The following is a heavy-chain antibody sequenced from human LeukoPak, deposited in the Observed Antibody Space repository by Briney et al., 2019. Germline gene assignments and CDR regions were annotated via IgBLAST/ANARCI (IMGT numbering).Heavy chain of an antibody. CDR1: GFTSSNYE. J-gene: IGHJ4*02. D-gene: IGHD3-10*01. Sequence: GGSLRLSCAASGFTSSNYEMSWARQAPGKGLEWISYISSRGRTIYYGDSVRSRFTISRDNAENSLYLQMNSLRAEDTAVYYCARSPYYYGSETYSDGRGFDYWGRGTLVTVSS. CDR3: ARSPYYYGSETYSDGRGFDY. V-gene: IGHV3-48*03. CDR2: ISSRGRTI.